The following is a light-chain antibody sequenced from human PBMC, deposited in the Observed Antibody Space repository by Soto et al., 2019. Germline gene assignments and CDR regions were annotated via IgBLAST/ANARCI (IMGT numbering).Light chain of an antibody. CDR1: QSITSNY. Sequence: EIVLTQSPGTLSLSPGERATLSCRASQSITSNYLAWYQQKPGQAPRRLGYAVSGRPNGIPDRFSGSGSGTDFTLTLSKLEPEDCALYYCQQYGRSPYTFGQGTQLEIK. CDR2: AVS. J-gene: IGKJ2*01. V-gene: IGKV3-20*01. CDR3: QQYGRSPYT.